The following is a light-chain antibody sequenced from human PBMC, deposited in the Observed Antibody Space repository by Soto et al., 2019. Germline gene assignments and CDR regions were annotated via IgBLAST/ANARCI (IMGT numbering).Light chain of an antibody. J-gene: IGLJ2*01. Sequence: QSVLTQPPSVSGAPGQRVTISCTGSGSNIGAGYDVHWYQQVPGTAPKLLIYDDFKRPSRVPDRFSGSKSGTSASLAITGLQAEDEADYYCQSYAGSLSGSIFGGGTKLTVL. CDR1: GSNIGAGYD. CDR3: QSYAGSLSGSI. V-gene: IGLV1-40*01. CDR2: DDF.